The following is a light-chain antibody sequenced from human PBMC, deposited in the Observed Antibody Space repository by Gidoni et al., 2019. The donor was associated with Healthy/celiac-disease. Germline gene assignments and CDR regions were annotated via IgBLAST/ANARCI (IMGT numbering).Light chain of an antibody. J-gene: IGLJ2*01. CDR1: NIGSKN. CDR2: RDG. CDR3: QVWDSSTVV. V-gene: IGLV3-9*01. Sequence: SYELTQPLSVSVALGQTARITCGGNNIGSKNVHWYQQKPGQAPVLVSYRDGNRPSGIPERFSGSNSGNTATLTISRAQAGDEADYYCQVWDSSTVVFGGGTKLTVL.